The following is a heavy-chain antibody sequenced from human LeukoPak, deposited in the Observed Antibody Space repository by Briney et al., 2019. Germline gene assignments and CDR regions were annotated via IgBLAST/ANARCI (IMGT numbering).Heavy chain of an antibody. Sequence: PSDTLSLAHALYGVSFSGYYWSWIRHPPGKGLEWMGYIYYSGSTNYNPSLKSRVTISVGPSNIQFSLKLSSVTAADTGVYYCARARYDSSGYYWIFDYWGQGTLVTVS. J-gene: IGHJ4*02. CDR3: ARARYDSSGYYWIFDY. CDR1: GVSFSGYY. V-gene: IGHV4-59*08. D-gene: IGHD3-22*01. CDR2: IYYSGST.